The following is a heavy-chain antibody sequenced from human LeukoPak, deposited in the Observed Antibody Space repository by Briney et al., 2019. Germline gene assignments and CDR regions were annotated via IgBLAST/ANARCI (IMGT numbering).Heavy chain of an antibody. D-gene: IGHD6-19*01. CDR1: GFPFSTYD. V-gene: IGHV3-33*08. J-gene: IGHJ3*02. Sequence: GSLRLSCAASGFPFSTYDMHWVRQAPGKGLEWVAVIWYDGSNKYYADSVKGRFTISRDNSKNTLYLQMNSLRAEDTAVYYCAREKWLVFDIWGQGTMVTVSS. CDR3: AREKWLVFDI. CDR2: IWYDGSNK.